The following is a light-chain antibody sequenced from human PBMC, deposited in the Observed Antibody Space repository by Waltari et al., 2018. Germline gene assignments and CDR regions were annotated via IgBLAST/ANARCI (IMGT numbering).Light chain of an antibody. J-gene: IGLJ1*01. CDR3: QVWDSGSDHYV. CDR2: DDG. CDR1: KLGSKT. Sequence: SYVLTQPPSVSVAPGQTARITCDGNKLGSKTVHWYQQKPGQAPGLVVYDDGDRPSGIPERFSGSNSGNTATLTISRVDAGDEADYYCQVWDSGSDHYVFGTVTKVTVL. V-gene: IGLV3-21*02.